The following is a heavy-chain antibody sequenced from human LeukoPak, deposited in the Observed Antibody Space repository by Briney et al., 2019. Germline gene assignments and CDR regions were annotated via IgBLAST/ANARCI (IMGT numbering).Heavy chain of an antibody. D-gene: IGHD2-2*01. CDR3: ARHSSSTTYYYYMDV. CDR1: GDSVTSGGYY. V-gene: IGHV4-31*03. J-gene: IGHJ6*03. Sequence: PSQALSLTCSVSGDSVTSGGYYWTWIRQHPGKGLEWIGYVYYTGVTYYSPSLQSRVTISVDTYKNQLSLKLSAVTAADTAVYYCARHSSSTTYYYYMDVWGKGTTVTVSS. CDR2: VYYTGVT.